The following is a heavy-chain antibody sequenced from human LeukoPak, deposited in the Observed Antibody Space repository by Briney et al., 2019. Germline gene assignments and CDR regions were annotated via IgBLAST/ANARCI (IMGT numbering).Heavy chain of an antibody. V-gene: IGHV3-9*01. Sequence: GRSLRLSCAASGFSFEDYAMHWVRQPPGKGLEWVSGMGWKIDSSAYADSVKGRFTLSIYNTKYSLYLQMNSLRAEETALYYCAKDMRRFSGSYGDAFDIWGQGTMVTVSS. CDR2: MGWKIDSS. CDR1: GFSFEDYA. CDR3: AKDMRRFSGSYGDAFDI. D-gene: IGHD1-26*01. J-gene: IGHJ3*02.